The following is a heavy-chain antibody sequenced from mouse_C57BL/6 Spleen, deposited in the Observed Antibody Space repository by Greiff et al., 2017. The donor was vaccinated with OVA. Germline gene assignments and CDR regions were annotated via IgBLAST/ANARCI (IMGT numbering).Heavy chain of an antibody. CDR2: IDPSDSET. CDR1: GYTFTSYW. Sequence: QVQLQQPGAELVRPGSSVKLSCKASGYTFTSYWMHWVKQRPIQGLEWIGNIDPSDSETHYNQKFKDKATLTVDKSSSTAYMQLSSLTSEDSAVYYCARDFHYGNYLYAKDYWGQGTSGTVSS. CDR3: ARDFHYGNYLYAKDY. D-gene: IGHD2-1*01. V-gene: IGHV1-52*01. J-gene: IGHJ4*01.